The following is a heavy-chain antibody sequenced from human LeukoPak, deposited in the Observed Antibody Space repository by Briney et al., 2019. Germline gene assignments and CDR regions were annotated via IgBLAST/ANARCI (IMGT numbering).Heavy chain of an antibody. D-gene: IGHD6-6*01. CDR3: ARGRSSSSNYFDY. CDR2: IYHSGST. J-gene: IGHJ4*02. CDR1: GGSISSGGYY. Sequence: SETLSLTCTVSGGSISSGGYYWSWIRQPPGKGLEWIGYIYHSGSTYYNPSLKSRVTISVDRSKNQFSLKLSSVTAADTAVYYCARGRSSSSNYFDYWGQGTLVTVSS. V-gene: IGHV4-30-2*01.